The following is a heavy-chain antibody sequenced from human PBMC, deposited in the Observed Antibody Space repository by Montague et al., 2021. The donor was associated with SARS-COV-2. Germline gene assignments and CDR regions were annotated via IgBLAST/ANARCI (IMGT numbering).Heavy chain of an antibody. CDR1: GGFISDSYY. V-gene: IGHV4-39*02. Sequence: SETLSLTCIVSGGFISDSYYWAWIRQAPGMGLEWLGSLYRSGSVYSNPSLKSRVSISVDKSKNHFSLRLTSATAAETAVYYCVRGAEEAHFAMDVWGQGTTVTVSS. CDR2: LYRSGSV. CDR3: VRGAEEAHFAMDV. D-gene: IGHD3-10*01. J-gene: IGHJ6*02.